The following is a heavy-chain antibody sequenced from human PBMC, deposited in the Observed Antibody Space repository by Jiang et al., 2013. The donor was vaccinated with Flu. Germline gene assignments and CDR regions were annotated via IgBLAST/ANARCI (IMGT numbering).Heavy chain of an antibody. CDR3: ARWAYCSSSGCQRNWFDP. CDR1: GGSISSGDYS. D-gene: IGHD2-2*01. J-gene: IGHJ5*02. Sequence: GSGLVKPSQTLSLTCAVSGGSISSGDYSWSWIRQPPGKGLEWIGYIYHSGSSYYNPSLKSRVTISIDTSKSQFSLKLSSVTAADTAVYYCARWAYCSSSGCQRNWFDPWGQGTLVHRLL. V-gene: IGHV4-30-2*01. CDR2: IYHSGSS.